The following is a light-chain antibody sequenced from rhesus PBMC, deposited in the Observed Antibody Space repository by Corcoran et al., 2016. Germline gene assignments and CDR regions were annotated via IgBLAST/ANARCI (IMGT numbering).Light chain of an antibody. V-gene: IGKV3-17*02. Sequence: EIVMTQSPATLSLSPGERATLPCRSSQSVSSRIAWYQQKPGKAPRLLIADASSRVTGIPDRFSGSGSGTDFPLTVSSLAPEDVSVYFSQQESNWYSFGQGTKVEIK. J-gene: IGKJ2*01. CDR1: QSVSSR. CDR3: QQESNWYS. CDR2: DAS.